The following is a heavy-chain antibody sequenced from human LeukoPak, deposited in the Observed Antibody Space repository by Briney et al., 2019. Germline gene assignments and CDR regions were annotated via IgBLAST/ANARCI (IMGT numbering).Heavy chain of an antibody. V-gene: IGHV4-61*01. Sequence: PSETLSLTCTVSGGSVSSGSYYWSWIRQPPGKGLEWIAYIYYSGITNYNPSLKGRASISLDTSKNLCSLRLSSVTAADTAVYYCARHAIYSGGYSYWFDPWGLGTLVTVSS. D-gene: IGHD1-26*01. CDR2: IYYSGIT. CDR3: ARHAIYSGGYSYWFDP. J-gene: IGHJ5*02. CDR1: GGSVSSGSYY.